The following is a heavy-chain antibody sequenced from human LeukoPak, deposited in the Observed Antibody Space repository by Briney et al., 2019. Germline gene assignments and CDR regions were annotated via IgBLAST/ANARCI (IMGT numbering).Heavy chain of an antibody. CDR2: LSWDGGSR. V-gene: IGHV3-43*01. CDR1: GFTFNDYS. Sequence: GGSLRLSCVASGFTFNDYSMHWVRQPPGKGLEWASLLSWDGGSRYYADSVRGRFTISKDNSKNSLYLQMNSLTTEDTASYYCAKDISKRGLAIADHWGQGTLVTVSS. CDR3: AKDISKRGLAIADH. D-gene: IGHD3-3*02. J-gene: IGHJ5*02.